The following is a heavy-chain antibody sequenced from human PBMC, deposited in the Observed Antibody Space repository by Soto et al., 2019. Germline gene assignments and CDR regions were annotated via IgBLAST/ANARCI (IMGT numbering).Heavy chain of an antibody. J-gene: IGHJ5*02. V-gene: IGHV2-5*02. CDR1: GFSLTTRGMA. CDR3: AHGDGVLGRDWFDP. CDR2: IYWDDDK. Sequence: QITLKESGPTLVKPTQTLTLTCTFSGFSLTTRGMAVGWIRQPPGKALEWLAIIYWDDDKRHNPSLKSRLTITKDTSKSEVVLTLTNVDPVDTATYYCAHGDGVLGRDWFDPWGQGTLVTVSS. D-gene: IGHD2-8*01.